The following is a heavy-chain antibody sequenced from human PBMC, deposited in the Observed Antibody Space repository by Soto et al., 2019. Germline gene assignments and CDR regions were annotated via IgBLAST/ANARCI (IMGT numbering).Heavy chain of an antibody. J-gene: IGHJ4*02. CDR2: ISDSGTTI. D-gene: IGHD1-26*01. CDR1: GFTFSDYY. V-gene: IGHV3-11*01. Sequence: QVQLVESGGDLVKPGGSLRLSCAASGFTFSDYYMTWIRQAPGKGLEWLSYISDSGTTIYYADSVMGRFTISRDNARNSLYLQMNSLIIEDTAMYYCATRNYSGNIDYWGQGTLVTVSS. CDR3: ATRNYSGNIDY.